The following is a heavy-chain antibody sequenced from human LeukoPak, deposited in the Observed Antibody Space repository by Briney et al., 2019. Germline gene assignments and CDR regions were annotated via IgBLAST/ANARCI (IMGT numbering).Heavy chain of an antibody. CDR1: GFTFSSYG. Sequence: GGSLRLSCAASGFTFSSYGMHWVRQAPGKGLEWVAVISYDGSKKNYADSVKGRFTISRDNSKNTLYLQMNSLRAEDTAVYYCAKDLVHGLWFGELSYTPFDPWGQGTLVTVSS. CDR2: ISYDGSKK. J-gene: IGHJ5*02. D-gene: IGHD3-10*01. CDR3: AKDLVHGLWFGELSYTPFDP. V-gene: IGHV3-30*18.